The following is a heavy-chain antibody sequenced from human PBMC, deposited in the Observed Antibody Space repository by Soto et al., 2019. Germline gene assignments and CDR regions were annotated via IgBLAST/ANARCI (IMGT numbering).Heavy chain of an antibody. V-gene: IGHV4-34*01. Sequence: AETLSRACAVSGGTFSCYFWTWVRQPPGKGLEWIGEIEHNGNNNVNPSLKSRVTLSVDTSKNQISLHMRSVTGADTAVYYCARDFRYVPHWGQGNLVTVSS. CDR2: IEHNGNN. CDR3: ARDFRYVPH. J-gene: IGHJ4*02. D-gene: IGHD3-16*01. CDR1: GGTFSCYF.